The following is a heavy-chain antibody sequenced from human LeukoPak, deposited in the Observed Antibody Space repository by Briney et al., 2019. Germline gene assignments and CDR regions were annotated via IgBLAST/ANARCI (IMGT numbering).Heavy chain of an antibody. CDR1: GFTFSSYA. V-gene: IGHV3-23*01. CDR2: ISGSGGST. CDR3: AKNNPIVAAAGDYFDY. J-gene: IGHJ4*02. D-gene: IGHD6-13*01. Sequence: AGGSLRLSCAASGFTFSSYAMSWVRQAPGKGLEWVSAISGSGGSTYYADSVKGRFTISRDNSKNTLYLQMNSLRAEDTAVYYCAKNNPIVAAAGDYFDYWGQGTLVTVSS.